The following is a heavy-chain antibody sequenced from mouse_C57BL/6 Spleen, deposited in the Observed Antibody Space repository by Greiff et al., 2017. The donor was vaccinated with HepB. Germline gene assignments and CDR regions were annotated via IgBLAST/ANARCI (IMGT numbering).Heavy chain of an antibody. D-gene: IGHD1-1*01. CDR3: ARVYGRTFDV. CDR2: ISSGGSYT. J-gene: IGHJ1*03. Sequence: DVKLVESGGDLVKPGGSLKLSCAASGFTFSSYGMSWVRQTPDKRLEWVATISSGGSYTYYPDSVKGRFTISRDNAKNTLYLQMSSLKSEDTAMYYCARVYGRTFDVWGTGTTVTVSS. V-gene: IGHV5-6*02. CDR1: GFTFSSYG.